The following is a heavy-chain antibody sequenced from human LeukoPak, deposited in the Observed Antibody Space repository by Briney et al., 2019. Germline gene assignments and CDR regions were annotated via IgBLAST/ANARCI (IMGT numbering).Heavy chain of an antibody. CDR2: IYSGGTT. V-gene: IGHV3-53*01. D-gene: IGHD3-22*01. CDR1: GFAVSSKY. Sequence: GGSLRLSCAASGFAVSSKYMSWVRQAPGKGLEWVSVIYSGGTTYYADSVKGRFTISRDTSKNTPYLQMNSLRAEDTAVYYCARMLISSGYYVDSWGQGTLVTVSS. J-gene: IGHJ4*02. CDR3: ARMLISSGYYVDS.